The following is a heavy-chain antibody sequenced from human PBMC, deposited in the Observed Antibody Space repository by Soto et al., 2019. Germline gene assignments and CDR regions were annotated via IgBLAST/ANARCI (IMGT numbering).Heavy chain of an antibody. J-gene: IGHJ6*03. CDR1: GFTFSSYS. CDR2: ISSSSSYI. CDR3: ARAIPFLALAV. Sequence: EVQLVESGGGLVKPGGSLRLSCAASGFTFSSYSMNWVRQAPGKGLEWVSSISSSSSYIYYADSVKGRFTISRDNAKNSRYLQINCRRAGDRVVFSCARAIPFLALAVWGKGTPFPVP. V-gene: IGHV3-21*01.